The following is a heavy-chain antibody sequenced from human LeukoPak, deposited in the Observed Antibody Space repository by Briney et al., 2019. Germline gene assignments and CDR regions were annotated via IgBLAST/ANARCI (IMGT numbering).Heavy chain of an antibody. D-gene: IGHD2-15*01. CDR3: WEEGGGICYQH. J-gene: IGHJ1*01. CDR1: GFTVSSNY. V-gene: IGHV3-66*01. CDR2: IYSGGST. Sequence: PGGSLRLSCAASGFTVSSNYMSWVRQAPGKGLEWVSVIYSGGSTYYADSVKGRSTISRDNSKNPLYLQMNSLRAEDTAVYYWWEEGGGICYQHWGQGTLVTVSS.